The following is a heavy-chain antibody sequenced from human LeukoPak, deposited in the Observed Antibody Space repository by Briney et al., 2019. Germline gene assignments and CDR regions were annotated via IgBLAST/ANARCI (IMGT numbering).Heavy chain of an antibody. CDR1: GFTFNNYA. D-gene: IGHD3-16*02. V-gene: IGHV3-21*01. J-gene: IGHJ6*03. CDR3: ARLFGGVIPRYMDV. Sequence: GGSLRLSCAASGFTFNNYAMNWVRQAPGKGLEWVAAISTTSGNIYYADSVKGRFTISRDNAKNSLYLQMNSLGAEDTAVYYCARLFGGVIPRYMDVWGKGTTVTVSS. CDR2: ISTTSGNI.